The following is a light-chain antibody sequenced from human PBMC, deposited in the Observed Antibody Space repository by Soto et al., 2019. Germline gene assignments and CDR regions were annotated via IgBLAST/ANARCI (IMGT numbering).Light chain of an antibody. V-gene: IGKV3-15*01. Sequence: EIVMTQSPATLSVSPGERATLSCRASPSVSSILAWYQQKPGQAPRLLIYGASTRATGIPARFSGSGSGTEVTLTISSLQSEDFAVYYCQQYNNWPPLTFGQGTKVEIK. CDR2: GAS. CDR1: PSVSSI. J-gene: IGKJ4*01. CDR3: QQYNNWPPLT.